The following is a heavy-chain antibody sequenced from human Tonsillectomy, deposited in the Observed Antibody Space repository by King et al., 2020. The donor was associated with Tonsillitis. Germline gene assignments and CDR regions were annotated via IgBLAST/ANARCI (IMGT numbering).Heavy chain of an antibody. CDR2: VRYDGTNT. CDR1: GFTFNIYG. J-gene: IGHJ4*02. V-gene: IGHV3-30*02. D-gene: IGHD3-9*01. CDR3: AKKAPDTLTGYWDS. Sequence: VQLVESGGGVVQPGGSLRLSCAASGFTFNIYGMHWVRQAPGKGLEWVAYVRYDGTNTYYADSVKGRFIISRDNSKNMMYLQMNSLKTEDTVVYYCAKKAPDTLTGYWDSWGQGALFTVSS.